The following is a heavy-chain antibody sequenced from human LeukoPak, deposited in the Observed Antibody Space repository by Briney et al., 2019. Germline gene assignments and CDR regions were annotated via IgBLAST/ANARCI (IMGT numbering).Heavy chain of an antibody. V-gene: IGHV4-34*01. CDR1: GGSFSGYY. Sequence: SETLSLTCAVYGGSFSGYYWSWIRQPPGKGLEWIGEINHSGSTNYNPSLKSRVTISVDTSKNQFSLKLSSVTAADTAVYYCARGRYYYVSSGSPGWFDPWGQGTLVTVSS. D-gene: IGHD3-22*01. CDR2: INHSGST. J-gene: IGHJ5*02. CDR3: ARGRYYYVSSGSPGWFDP.